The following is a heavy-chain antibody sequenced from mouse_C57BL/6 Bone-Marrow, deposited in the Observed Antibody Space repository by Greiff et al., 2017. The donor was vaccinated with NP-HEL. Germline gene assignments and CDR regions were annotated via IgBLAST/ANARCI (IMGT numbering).Heavy chain of an antibody. V-gene: IGHV10-1*01. Sequence: EVQGVESGGGLVQPKGSLKLSCAASGFSFNTYAMNWVRQAPGKGLEWVARIRSKSNNYATYYADSVKDRFTISRDDSESMLYLQMNNLKTEDTAMYYCVSFTTVVAPYYAMDYWGQGTSVTVSS. CDR3: VSFTTVVAPYYAMDY. CDR2: IRSKSNNYAT. J-gene: IGHJ4*01. D-gene: IGHD1-1*01. CDR1: GFSFNTYA.